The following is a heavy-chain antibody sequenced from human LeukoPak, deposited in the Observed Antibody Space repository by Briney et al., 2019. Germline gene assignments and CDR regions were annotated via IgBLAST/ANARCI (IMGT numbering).Heavy chain of an antibody. CDR1: GGSISSGDYY. CDR2: IYYSGST. J-gene: IGHJ4*02. Sequence: NPSETLSLTCTVSGGSISSGDYYWSWIRQPPGKGLEWIGYIYYSGSTNYNPSLKSRVTISLDTSKNQFSLKLSSVTAADTAVCYCARDSLDYFDYWGQGTLVTVSS. V-gene: IGHV4-61*08. CDR3: ARDSLDYFDY.